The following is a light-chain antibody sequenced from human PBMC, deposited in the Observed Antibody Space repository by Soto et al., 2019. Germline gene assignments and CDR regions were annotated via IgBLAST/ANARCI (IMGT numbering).Light chain of an antibody. CDR2: DAS. J-gene: IGKJ3*01. CDR1: QSVSSL. Sequence: EIVLTQSPATLSLSPGERATLSCRASQSVSSLLAWYQQKPGQAPRLLIYDASNRATGIPARFSGRGSGTDFTLTISSLEPEDFAIYYCHQRSNWPPSFGPGTTVDI. CDR3: HQRSNWPPS. V-gene: IGKV3-11*01.